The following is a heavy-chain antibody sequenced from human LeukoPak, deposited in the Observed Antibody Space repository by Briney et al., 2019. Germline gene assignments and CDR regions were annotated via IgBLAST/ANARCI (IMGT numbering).Heavy chain of an antibody. CDR1: GGSISSGDYY. CDR2: LYYSGST. V-gene: IGHV4-30-4*08. D-gene: IGHD3-10*01. CDR3: AHEGMITMVRQNYYYYYMDV. J-gene: IGHJ6*03. Sequence: SETLSLTCTVSGGSISSGDYYWSWIRQPPGKGLEWIGYLYYSGSTYYNPSLKSRVTISVDTSKNQFSLKLSSVTAAHTAVYYCAHEGMITMVRQNYYYYYMDVWGKGTTVTVSS.